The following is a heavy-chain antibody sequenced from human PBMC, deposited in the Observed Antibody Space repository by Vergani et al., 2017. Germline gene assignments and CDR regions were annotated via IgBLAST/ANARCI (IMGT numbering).Heavy chain of an antibody. J-gene: IGHJ6*02. CDR3: ARTPYSYGFSPACMDV. CDR1: GFTFSSYS. V-gene: IGHV3-48*04. CDR2: ISSSSSTI. Sequence: EVQLLESGGGLVQPGGSLRLSCAASGFTFSSYSMNWVRQAPGKGLEWVSYISSSSSTIYYADSVKGRFTISRDNAKNSLYLQMNSLRAEDTAVYYCARTPYSYGFSPACMDVWGQGTTVTVSS. D-gene: IGHD5-18*01.